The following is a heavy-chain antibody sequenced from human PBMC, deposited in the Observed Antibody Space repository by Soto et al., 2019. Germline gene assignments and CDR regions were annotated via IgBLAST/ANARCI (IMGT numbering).Heavy chain of an antibody. V-gene: IGHV5-10-1*01. Sequence: GESLKISCQGSGYTFSNYWINWVRQMPGKGLEWMGRIDPSDSHIDYSPSFQGHVTISVDKSINTAYLQWNSLKASDTAIYYCARPDCSGTGCYLVPYWGQGTLVTVSS. CDR1: GYTFSNYW. CDR3: ARPDCSGTGCYLVPY. D-gene: IGHD2-15*01. J-gene: IGHJ1*01. CDR2: IDPSDSHI.